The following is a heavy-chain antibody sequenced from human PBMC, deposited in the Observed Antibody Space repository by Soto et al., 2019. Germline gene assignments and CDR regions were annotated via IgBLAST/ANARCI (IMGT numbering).Heavy chain of an antibody. CDR2: IYSGGST. D-gene: IGHD3-22*01. V-gene: IGHV3-53*04. J-gene: IGHJ4*02. CDR3: ARATRTYYYDSSGYYSYYFDY. Sequence: EVQLVESGGGLVQPGGSLRLSCAASGFTVSSNYMSWVRQAPGKGLGWVSVIYSGGSTYYADSVKGRFTISRHNSKNTLYLQRNSLRAEDTAVYYCARATRTYYYDSSGYYSYYFDYWGQGTLVTVSS. CDR1: GFTVSSNY.